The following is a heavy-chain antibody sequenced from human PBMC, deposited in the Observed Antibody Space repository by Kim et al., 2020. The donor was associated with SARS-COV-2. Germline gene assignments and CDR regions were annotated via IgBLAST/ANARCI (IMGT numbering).Heavy chain of an antibody. CDR1: GFTFSHDW. V-gene: IGHV3-7*01. CDR2: INQDGSES. CDR3: ARSVFGDNY. Sequence: GGSLRLSCAASGFTFSHDWMTWVRQAPGKGLEWVANINQDGSESYYVDSVKGRFTISRDNAKNSLYLQMNSLRVEDTAVYYYARSVFGDNYWGQGTLVSVSS. J-gene: IGHJ4*02. D-gene: IGHD3-10*02.